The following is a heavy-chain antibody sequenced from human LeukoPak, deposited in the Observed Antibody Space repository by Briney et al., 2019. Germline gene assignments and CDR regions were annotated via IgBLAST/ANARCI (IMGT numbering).Heavy chain of an antibody. CDR2: ISSSGSTI. J-gene: IGHJ1*01. V-gene: IGHV3-48*03. CDR3: ARGGTLEYFQH. Sequence: TGGSLRLSCAASGFTSSSYEMNWVRQAPGKGLEWVSYISSSGSTIYYADSVKGRFTISRDNAKNSLYLQMNSLRAEDTAVYYCARGGTLEYFQHWGQGTLVTVSS. CDR1: GFTSSSYE.